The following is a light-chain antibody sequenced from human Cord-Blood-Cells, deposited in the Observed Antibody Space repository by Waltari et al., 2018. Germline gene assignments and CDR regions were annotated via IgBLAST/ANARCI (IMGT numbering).Light chain of an antibody. V-gene: IGKV1-39*01. CDR1: QSISSY. CDR3: QQSYSTPPLT. Sequence: DIQMTQSPSSLFASVADRVTIPCRASQSISSYLNWYQQKPGKAPKILIYDASSLQSGGPSRFSGSGSGTDFTLTIISLQPEDFAAYYCQQSYSTPPLTFGGGTKVEIK. J-gene: IGKJ4*01. CDR2: DAS.